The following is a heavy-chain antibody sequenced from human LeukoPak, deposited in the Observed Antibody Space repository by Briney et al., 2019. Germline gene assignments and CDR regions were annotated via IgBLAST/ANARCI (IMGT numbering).Heavy chain of an antibody. D-gene: IGHD5-18*01. CDR1: GGSISSYY. CDR3: ARGDTAMVIDY. CDR2: FYYSGST. V-gene: IGHV4-59*01. J-gene: IGHJ4*02. Sequence: PSETLSLTCTVSGGSISSYYWSLIRQPPGKGLEWIGYFYYSGSTNYNPSLKSRVTISVDTSKNQFSLKLSSVTAADTAVYYCARGDTAMVIDYWGQGTLVTVSS.